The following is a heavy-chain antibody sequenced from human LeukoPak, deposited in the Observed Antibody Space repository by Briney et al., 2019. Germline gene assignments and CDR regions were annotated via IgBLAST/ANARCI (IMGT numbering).Heavy chain of an antibody. Sequence: KPGESLQISCEGAGYIFTSYWIGWVRQLPGKGLEWMGSIYPGDCDTRYSPSFQGQVTISADKSISTSYLQWSSLKASDTAMYYCARHVDTAMAYPDYWGQGTLVTVSS. V-gene: IGHV5-51*01. CDR1: GYIFTSYW. CDR2: IYPGDCDT. D-gene: IGHD5-18*01. J-gene: IGHJ4*02. CDR3: ARHVDTAMAYPDY.